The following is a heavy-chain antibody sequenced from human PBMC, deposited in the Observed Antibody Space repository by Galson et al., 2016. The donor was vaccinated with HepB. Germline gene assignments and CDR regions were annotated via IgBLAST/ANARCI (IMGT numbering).Heavy chain of an antibody. J-gene: IGHJ6*02. CDR3: AKAATPVFYYHGMDV. CDR1: EFTFSDHY. CDR2: IDSSGHST. V-gene: IGHV3-23*01. Sequence: SLRLSCATSEFTFSDHYIDWVRQAPGKGLEWVSAIDSSGHSTYYTDSVTGRFTISRDNSKNTLYLQMNSLRYEDTAVYYCAKAATPVFYYHGMDVWGQGTTVTVSS.